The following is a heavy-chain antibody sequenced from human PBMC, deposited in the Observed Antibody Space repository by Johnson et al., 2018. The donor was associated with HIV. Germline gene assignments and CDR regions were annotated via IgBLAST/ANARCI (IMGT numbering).Heavy chain of an antibody. CDR2: ISGSGGST. CDR3: ARENYRRRDAFDV. Sequence: VQLVESGGGLVRPGESLRLSCVASGFTFSSYAMSWVRQAPGKGLEWVSAISGSGGSTYYADSVKGRFTISRDNSKNTLYLQINSLRTEDTAVYYCARENYRRRDAFDVWGQGTVVIVSS. D-gene: IGHD1-7*01. V-gene: IGHV3-23*04. J-gene: IGHJ3*01. CDR1: GFTFSSYA.